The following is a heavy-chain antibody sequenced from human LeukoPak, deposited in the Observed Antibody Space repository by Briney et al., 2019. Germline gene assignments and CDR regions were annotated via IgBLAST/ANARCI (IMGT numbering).Heavy chain of an antibody. Sequence: PGGSLRLSCAASGFTFSSYAMSWIRQAPGKGLEWVSYISSSGSTRYYADSVKGRFTISRDNAKNSLYLQMNSLRAEDTAVYFCARVSLVNNYFDYWGQGTLVTVSS. CDR1: GFTFSSYA. CDR3: ARVSLVNNYFDY. CDR2: ISSSGSTR. V-gene: IGHV3-11*01. D-gene: IGHD1/OR15-1a*01. J-gene: IGHJ4*02.